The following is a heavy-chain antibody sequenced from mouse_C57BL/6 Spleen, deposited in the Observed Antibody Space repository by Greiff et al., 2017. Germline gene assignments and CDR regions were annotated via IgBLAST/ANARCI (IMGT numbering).Heavy chain of an antibody. CDR2: IYPGDGDT. CDR1: GYAFSSYW. CDR3: ARGDYYGSSYGVDY. D-gene: IGHD1-1*01. V-gene: IGHV1-80*01. Sequence: VQLQQSGAELVKPGASVKISCKASGYAFSSYWMNWVKQRPGKGLEWIGQIYPGDGDTNYNGKFKGKATLTADKSSSTAYMQLSSLTSEASAVYFCARGDYYGSSYGVDYWGQGTTLTVSS. J-gene: IGHJ2*01.